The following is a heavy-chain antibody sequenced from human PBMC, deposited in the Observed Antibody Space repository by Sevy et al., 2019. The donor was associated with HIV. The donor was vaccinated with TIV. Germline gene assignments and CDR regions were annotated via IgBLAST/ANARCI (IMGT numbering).Heavy chain of an antibody. CDR2: ISSSSSTI. Sequence: GSLRLSCAASGFSFSGYSMNWVRQAPGKGLEWVSYISSSSSTIYYADSVKGRFTISRDNSKNTLYLQMNSLRAEDTAVYYCARDQYYDSSGSPYFDYWGQGTLVTVSS. D-gene: IGHD3-22*01. V-gene: IGHV3-48*01. J-gene: IGHJ4*02. CDR3: ARDQYYDSSGSPYFDY. CDR1: GFSFSGYS.